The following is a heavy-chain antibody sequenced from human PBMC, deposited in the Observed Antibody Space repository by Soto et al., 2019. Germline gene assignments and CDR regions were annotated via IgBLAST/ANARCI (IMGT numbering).Heavy chain of an antibody. CDR3: ARAPSGSYPEFDY. D-gene: IGHD1-26*01. Sequence: PGGALRLSCAASGFIFSCYTMHWFRQAPGKGLEWVGVITYDGSNQYYADSVKGRFTISRDNSRNMLFLQMNSLRPDDTAVYYCARAPSGSYPEFDYWGQGTLVTVSS. CDR1: GFIFSCYT. V-gene: IGHV3-30-3*01. J-gene: IGHJ4*02. CDR2: ITYDGSNQ.